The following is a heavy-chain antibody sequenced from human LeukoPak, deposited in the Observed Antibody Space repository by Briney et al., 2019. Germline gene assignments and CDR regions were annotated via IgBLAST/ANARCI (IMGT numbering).Heavy chain of an antibody. J-gene: IGHJ4*02. CDR2: IYSSWPT. CDR3: ASPKGLEPSTNLSR. D-gene: IGHD1-1*01. CDR1: GGSISSSSYY. Sequence: SETLSLTCTVSGGSISSSSYYWGWIRQPPGKGLEWIGSIYSSWPTFYHPSLKSRVTLSVDTSNNHFSLKLSSVTAADTAVYYCASPKGLEPSTNLSRWGQGTLVTVSS. V-gene: IGHV4-39*02.